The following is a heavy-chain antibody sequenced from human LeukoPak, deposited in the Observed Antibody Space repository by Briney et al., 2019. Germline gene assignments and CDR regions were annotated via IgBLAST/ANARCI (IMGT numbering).Heavy chain of an antibody. Sequence: GGSLRLSCAASGFTFSSYAMHWVRQAPGKGLEWVAVISYDGSNKYYADSVKGRFTISRDNSKNTLYLQTNSLRTEDTAVYYCAKNGPSPYRYYMDVWGKGTTVTISS. CDR3: AKNGPSPYRYYMDV. CDR1: GFTFSSYA. CDR2: ISYDGSNK. D-gene: IGHD2-8*01. J-gene: IGHJ6*03. V-gene: IGHV3-30*18.